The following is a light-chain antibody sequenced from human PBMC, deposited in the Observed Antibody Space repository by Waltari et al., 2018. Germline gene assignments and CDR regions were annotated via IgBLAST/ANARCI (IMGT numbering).Light chain of an antibody. CDR2: WAS. Sequence: EIVMTQSPESLAVSLAERASINCKSSPRVSYSSNKKSYLAWYQQKPGQPPKLLIYWASTRQSGVPDRFRGSGSGTDFTLTISSLQAEDMAIYYCQQYYDIPLTFGGGTRVEI. CDR3: QQYYDIPLT. J-gene: IGKJ4*01. V-gene: IGKV4-1*01. CDR1: PRVSYSSNKKSY.